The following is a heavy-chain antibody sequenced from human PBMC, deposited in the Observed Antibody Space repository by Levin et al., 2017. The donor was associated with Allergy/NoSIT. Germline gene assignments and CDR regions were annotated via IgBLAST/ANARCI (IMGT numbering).Heavy chain of an antibody. V-gene: IGHV1-2*02. D-gene: IGHD3-3*01. CDR1: GYTFTGYY. CDR3: ARDPPGAIFGVVPTQQNDY. CDR2: INPNSGGT. Sequence: PRASVKVSCKASGYTFTGYYMHWVRQAPGQGLEWMGWINPNSGGTNYAQKFQGRVTMTRDTSISTAYMELSRLRSDDTAVYYCARDPPGAIFGVVPTQQNDYWGQGTLVTVSS. J-gene: IGHJ4*02.